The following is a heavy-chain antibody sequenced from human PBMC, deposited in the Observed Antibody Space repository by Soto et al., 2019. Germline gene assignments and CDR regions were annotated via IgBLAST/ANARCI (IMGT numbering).Heavy chain of an antibody. Sequence: EVQLLESGGGLVQPGESLRLSCAASGFIFVNYAMSWVRQAPGKGLEWVSDIRGAAGRNTFYADSVKGRFTIYRNKNTVYLQMNSLRAEDAGIYYCAKDNTEGVHTCGDAFDVWGRGTTVTVSS. V-gene: IGHV3-23*01. J-gene: IGHJ3*01. CDR3: AKDNTEGVHTCGDAFDV. CDR1: GFIFVNYA. CDR2: IRGAAGRNT. D-gene: IGHD1-1*01.